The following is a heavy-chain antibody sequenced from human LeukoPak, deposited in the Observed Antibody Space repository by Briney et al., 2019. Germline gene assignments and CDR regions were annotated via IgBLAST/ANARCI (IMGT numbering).Heavy chain of an antibody. D-gene: IGHD3-10*01. CDR2: INPNSGGT. Sequence: ASVKVSCKASGYTFSAYYIHWVRQAPGQGLEWMGWINPNSGGTNYAQKFQGRVTMTRDTSISTAYMELSRLRSDDTAVYYCARGHYYGSGSYVIPLIDYWGQGTLVTVSS. CDR1: GYTFSAYY. V-gene: IGHV1-2*02. J-gene: IGHJ4*02. CDR3: ARGHYYGSGSYVIPLIDY.